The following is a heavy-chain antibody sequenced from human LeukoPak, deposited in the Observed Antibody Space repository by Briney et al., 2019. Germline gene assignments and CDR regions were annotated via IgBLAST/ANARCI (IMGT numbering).Heavy chain of an antibody. J-gene: IGHJ3*02. D-gene: IGHD6-13*01. CDR1: GFTFDDYA. CDR3: AKEVAGDAFDI. CDR2: ISWNSGSI. V-gene: IGHV3-9*01. Sequence: GRSLRLSCAASGFTFDDYAIHWVRQAPGKGLEWVSGISWNSGSIGYADSVKGRFTISRDNAKSSLYLQMNSLRAEDTALYYCAKEVAGDAFDIWGQGTMVTVSS.